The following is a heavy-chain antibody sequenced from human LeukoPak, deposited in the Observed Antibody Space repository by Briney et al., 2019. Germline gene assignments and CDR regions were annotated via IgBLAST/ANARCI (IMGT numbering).Heavy chain of an antibody. CDR3: ARETHSSLRVTEYFQN. J-gene: IGHJ1*01. D-gene: IGHD6-6*01. Sequence: GGSLRLSCAASGFTFSSNAMKWVRQAPGKGGEWVSSISSRSSYIYYADSVNGRFPISTDNAKNSLYLQMNSLRAEDTAVYYCARETHSSLRVTEYFQNGGQGTLVTVSS. V-gene: IGHV3-21*01. CDR2: ISSRSSYI. CDR1: GFTFSSNA.